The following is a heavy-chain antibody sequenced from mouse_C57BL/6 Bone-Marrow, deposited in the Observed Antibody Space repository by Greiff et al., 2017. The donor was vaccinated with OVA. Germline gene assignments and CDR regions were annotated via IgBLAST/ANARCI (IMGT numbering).Heavy chain of an antibody. CDR3: ARTHYGNLFAY. V-gene: IGHV1-64*01. Sequence: QVQLKQPGAELVKPGASVKLSCKASGYTFTSYWMHWVKQRPGQGLEWIGMIHPNSGSTNYNEKFKIKATLTVDKSSSTAYMQLSSLTSEDSAVYYCARTHYGNLFAYWGQGTLVTVSA. D-gene: IGHD2-1*01. CDR1: GYTFTSYW. J-gene: IGHJ3*01. CDR2: IHPNSGST.